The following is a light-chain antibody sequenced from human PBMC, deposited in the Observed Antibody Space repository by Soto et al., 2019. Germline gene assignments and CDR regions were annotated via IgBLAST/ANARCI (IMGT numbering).Light chain of an antibody. Sequence: QSALTQPASVSGSPGQSITISCTGTSSDVGTYNLVSWYQQHPGKVPKLMIYEVSKRPSGVSNRFSGSKSGNTASLTISGLQTEDEADFYCCSYAGSSTFSYVFGTGTKVTVL. J-gene: IGLJ1*01. V-gene: IGLV2-23*02. CDR1: SSDVGTYNL. CDR3: CSYAGSSTFSYV. CDR2: EVS.